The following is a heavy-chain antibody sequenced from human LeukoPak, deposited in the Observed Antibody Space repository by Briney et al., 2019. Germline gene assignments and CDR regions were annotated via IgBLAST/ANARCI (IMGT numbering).Heavy chain of an antibody. Sequence: SETLSLTCTVSGGSFSSDDYYWTWIRQPPGKGLEWIGYIYYSGSTYYDPSLKSRITMSIDTSKNQFSLNLSSVTAADTAVYYCASYFQGWFDPWGQGTLVTVSS. J-gene: IGHJ5*02. V-gene: IGHV4-30-4*01. D-gene: IGHD2/OR15-2a*01. CDR2: IYYSGST. CDR3: ASYFQGWFDP. CDR1: GGSFSSDDYY.